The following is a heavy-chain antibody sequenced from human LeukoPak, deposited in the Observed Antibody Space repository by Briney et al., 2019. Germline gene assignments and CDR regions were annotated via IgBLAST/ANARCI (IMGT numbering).Heavy chain of an antibody. CDR1: GGSISSGDYY. D-gene: IGHD6-19*01. Sequence: PSETLSLTCTVSGGSISSGDYYWSWIRQPPEKGLEWIGYIYYSGSTYYNPSLKSRVTISVDTSKNQFSLKLSSVTAADTAVYYCARGGSGWYRGYFDYWGQGTLVTVSS. J-gene: IGHJ4*02. CDR2: IYYSGST. V-gene: IGHV4-30-4*02. CDR3: ARGGSGWYRGYFDY.